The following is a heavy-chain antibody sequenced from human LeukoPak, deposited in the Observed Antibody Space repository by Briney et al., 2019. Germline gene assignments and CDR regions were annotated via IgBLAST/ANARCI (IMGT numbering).Heavy chain of an antibody. Sequence: AGGSLRLSCGASGFTFSSHAMSWVRQAPGKGLEWVSFIRGSGASTYYADSVKGRFTISRDNAKNSLYLQMNSLRAEDTAVYYCAREKEADIVVVVASYMDVWGKGTTVTVSS. CDR3: AREKEADIVVVVASYMDV. CDR1: GFTFSSHA. CDR2: IRGSGAST. D-gene: IGHD2-15*01. V-gene: IGHV3-23*01. J-gene: IGHJ6*03.